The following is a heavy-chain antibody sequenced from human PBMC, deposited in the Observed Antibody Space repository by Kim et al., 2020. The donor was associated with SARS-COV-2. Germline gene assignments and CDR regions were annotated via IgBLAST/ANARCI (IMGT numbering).Heavy chain of an antibody. Sequence: GGSLRLSCAASGFIFSTYWMSWVRQAPGKGLEWVAIVKQDGSEAYYVDSVRGRFTASRDNAKDSLFLHLSSLWAEDTAVHYCVRDVPNGFWTGPRLDYWGQGTLVTVSS. CDR2: VKQDGSEA. D-gene: IGHD3-3*01. CDR1: GFIFSTYW. V-gene: IGHV3-7*01. J-gene: IGHJ4*02. CDR3: VRDVPNGFWTGPRLDY.